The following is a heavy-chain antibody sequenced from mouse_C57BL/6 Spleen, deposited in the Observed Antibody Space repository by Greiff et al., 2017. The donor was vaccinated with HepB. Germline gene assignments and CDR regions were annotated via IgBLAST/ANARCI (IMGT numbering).Heavy chain of an antibody. V-gene: IGHV1-50*01. D-gene: IGHD1-1*01. Sequence: VQLQQPGAELVKPGASVKLSCKASGYTFTSYWMQWVKQRPGQGLEWIGEIDPSDSYTNYNQKFKGKATLTVDTSSSTAYMQLSSLTSEDSAVYYCARNYGSSYPYYAMDYWGQGTSVTVSS. J-gene: IGHJ4*01. CDR1: GYTFTSYW. CDR2: IDPSDSYT. CDR3: ARNYGSSYPYYAMDY.